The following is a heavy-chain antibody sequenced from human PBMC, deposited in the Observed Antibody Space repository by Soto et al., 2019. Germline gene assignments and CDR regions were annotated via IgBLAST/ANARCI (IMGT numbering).Heavy chain of an antibody. J-gene: IGHJ4*02. CDR1: RFTFDNYA. D-gene: IGHD3-10*02. Sequence: EVQLLESGGGLVQPGGSVRLSCAASRFTFDNYAMSWVRQAPGKGLEWVSGISGSGNRPYYADSVKGRFTISRDNSKNTLYVQMNTLRAEDTAIYYCARDWDYYVLGVFDYWGQGALVTVSP. CDR3: ARDWDYYVLGVFDY. CDR2: ISGSGNRP. V-gene: IGHV3-23*01.